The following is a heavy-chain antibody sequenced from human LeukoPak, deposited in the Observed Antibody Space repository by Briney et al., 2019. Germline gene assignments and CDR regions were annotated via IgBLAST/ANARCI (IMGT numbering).Heavy chain of an antibody. V-gene: IGHV4-39*01. CDR3: ARMYYYDTGGYRSLDI. CDR1: GGSISSSSYH. J-gene: IGHJ3*02. Sequence: SETLSLTCTVSGGSISSSSYHWGWIRQPPGKGLEWIGSIYYSGSTYYNPSLKSRVTISVDTSKNQFSLKLSSVTAADTAVYYCARMYYYDTGGYRSLDIWGQGTMVTVSS. D-gene: IGHD3-22*01. CDR2: IYYSGST.